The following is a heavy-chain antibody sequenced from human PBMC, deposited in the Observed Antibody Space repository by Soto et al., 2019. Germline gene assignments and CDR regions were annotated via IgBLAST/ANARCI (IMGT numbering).Heavy chain of an antibody. D-gene: IGHD4-17*01. J-gene: IGHJ4*02. CDR3: SSAPTTVVTPYYFDY. CDR2: ISYDGSNK. Sequence: QVQLVESGGGVVQPGRSLKLSCAASGFTFSSYAMHWVRQAPGKGLEWVAVISYDGSNKYYADSVKGRFTISRDNSKNTLYLQMNSLRAEVTAVYYCSSAPTTVVTPYYFDYWGQGTLVTVS. CDR1: GFTFSSYA. V-gene: IGHV3-30-3*01.